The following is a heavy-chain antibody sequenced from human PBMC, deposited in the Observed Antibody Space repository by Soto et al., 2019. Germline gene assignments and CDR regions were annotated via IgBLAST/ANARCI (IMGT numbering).Heavy chain of an antibody. CDR1: GFSFTYFG. CDR3: ARDEGSVFDIDY. D-gene: IGHD3-10*01. Sequence: QIHLVQSGPEIERPGASVKVSCTTSGFSFTYFGIAWVRQAPGPGLEWRGWISAYNGYTIYAGKFQGRITMTRDTSTSTAYMELRSLRSDYTATYYWARDEGSVFDIDYWGQGTLVTGPS. CDR2: ISAYNGYT. V-gene: IGHV1-18*01. J-gene: IGHJ4*02.